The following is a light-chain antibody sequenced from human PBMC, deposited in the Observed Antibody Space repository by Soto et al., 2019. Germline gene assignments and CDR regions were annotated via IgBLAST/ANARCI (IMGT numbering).Light chain of an antibody. CDR3: CSYTTRSTYVV. CDR2: HVT. CDR1: SRDVGGYDY. Sequence: QSALTQPASVSGSPGQSITISCAGASRDVGGYDYVSWYQQHPGKAPKLIIYHVTNRPSGDSNLSTGSKSGNTASRTISGLQAEDEAEYFCCSYTTRSTYVVFGVGTKLTVL. V-gene: IGLV2-14*03. J-gene: IGLJ2*01.